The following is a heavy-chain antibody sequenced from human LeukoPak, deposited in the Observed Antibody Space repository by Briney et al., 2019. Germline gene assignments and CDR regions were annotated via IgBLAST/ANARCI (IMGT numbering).Heavy chain of an antibody. CDR3: GRIRGDRHSSGWSDSFDI. Sequence: GGSLRLSCAASGFTFGSYRMSWVRQAPGKGLEWVANIKQDGGEKYYVDSVKGRFTISRDNAKNSLYLQMNSLRAEDTALYYCGRIRGDRHSSGWSDSFDIWGQGTMVTVSS. V-gene: IGHV3-7*03. J-gene: IGHJ3*02. D-gene: IGHD6-19*01. CDR1: GFTFGSYR. CDR2: IKQDGGEK.